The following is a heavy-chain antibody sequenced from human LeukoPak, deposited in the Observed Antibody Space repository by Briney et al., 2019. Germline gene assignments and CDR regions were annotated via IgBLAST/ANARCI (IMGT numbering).Heavy chain of an antibody. J-gene: IGHJ4*02. CDR2: IKQDGSEK. D-gene: IGHD5-24*01. CDR3: ARDRGRQDGYNYADY. Sequence: GGSLRLSCLASGFTFSLYWMNWVRQAPGKGLEWVANIKQDGSEKYYVDSVKGRFTISRDNAKDSLYLQMNSLRAEDTAVYYCARDRGRQDGYNYADYWGQGTLVTVSS. CDR1: GFTFSLYW. V-gene: IGHV3-7*03.